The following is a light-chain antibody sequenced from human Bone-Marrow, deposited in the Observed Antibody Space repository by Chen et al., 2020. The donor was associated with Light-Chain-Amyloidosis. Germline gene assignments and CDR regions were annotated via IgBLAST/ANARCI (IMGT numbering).Light chain of an antibody. V-gene: IGLV1-47*01. J-gene: IGLJ3*02. Sequence: QSVLTQPPSASGTPGQRVTISCSGSSSNIGSNYVYWYQQLPGTAPKLLIYRNNQRPSGVPDRFAGSKSGTGASLAISGLRAEDEADYYCAAWDDSLSGPVFGGGTKLTVL. CDR1: SSNIGSNY. CDR3: AAWDDSLSGPV. CDR2: RNN.